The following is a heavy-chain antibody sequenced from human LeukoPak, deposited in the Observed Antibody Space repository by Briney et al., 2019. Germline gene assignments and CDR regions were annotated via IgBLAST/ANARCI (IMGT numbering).Heavy chain of an antibody. CDR2: ISCYNGNT. V-gene: IGHV1-18*01. CDR1: GYTFGSYG. J-gene: IGHJ6*02. Sequence: ASVKVSCKASGYTFGSYGISWVRQAPGQGLEWMGWISCYNGNTNYAQKVQGRVTMTTDTSTSTAYMELRSLRSDDTAVYYCARERRYCSGGSCYTPSGGMDVWGQGTTVTVSS. CDR3: ARERRYCSGGSCYTPSGGMDV. D-gene: IGHD2-15*01.